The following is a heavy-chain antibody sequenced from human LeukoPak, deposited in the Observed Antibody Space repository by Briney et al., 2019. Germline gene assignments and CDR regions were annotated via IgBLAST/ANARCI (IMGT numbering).Heavy chain of an antibody. CDR3: AKVTPAHRYSYGWSPSDY. CDR2: ISAYNGNT. D-gene: IGHD5-18*01. Sequence: GASVKVSCKASGYTFTSYGISWVRQAPGRGLEWMGWISAYNGNTNYAQKLQGRVTMTTDTSTSTAYMELRSLRSDDTAVYYCAKVTPAHRYSYGWSPSDYWGQGTLVTVSS. CDR1: GYTFTSYG. V-gene: IGHV1-18*01. J-gene: IGHJ4*02.